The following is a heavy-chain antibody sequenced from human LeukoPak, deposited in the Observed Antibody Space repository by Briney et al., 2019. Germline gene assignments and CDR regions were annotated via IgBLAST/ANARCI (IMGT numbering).Heavy chain of an antibody. CDR1: GGSISSYY. CDR2: IYYSGST. CDR3: ARAEGGSGWYDYFDY. J-gene: IGHJ4*02. Sequence: SETLSLTCTVSGGSISSYYWSWIRQPPGKGLEWIGYIYYSGSTNYNPSLKSRVTISVDTSKNQFSLKLSSVTAADTAVYYCARAEGGSGWYDYFDYWGQGTLVTVSS. D-gene: IGHD6-19*01. V-gene: IGHV4-59*01.